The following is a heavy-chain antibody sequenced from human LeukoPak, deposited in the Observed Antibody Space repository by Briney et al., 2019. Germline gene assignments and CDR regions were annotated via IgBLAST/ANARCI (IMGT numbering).Heavy chain of an antibody. D-gene: IGHD6-19*01. CDR2: IYHGGTT. V-gene: IGHV4-4*02. Sequence: SGTLSLTCAVSGGSISSSYWWSWVRQPPGKGLEWIGEIYHGGTTNYNPSLKSRVTISVDKLKNQFSLRLSSVTAADTAVYYCARDTTAVTSSASDSWGQGTLVTVSS. CDR1: GGSISSSYW. J-gene: IGHJ4*02. CDR3: ARDTTAVTSSASDS.